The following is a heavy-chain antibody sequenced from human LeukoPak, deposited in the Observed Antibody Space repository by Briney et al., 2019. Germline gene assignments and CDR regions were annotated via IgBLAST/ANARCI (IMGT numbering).Heavy chain of an antibody. CDR2: INPSGGST. CDR1: GYTFTSYY. Sequence: ASVKVPCKASGYTFTSYYMHWVRQAPGQGLEWMGIINPSGGSTSYAQKFQGRVTMTRDTSTSTVYMELSSLRSEDTAVYYCATRGYSGPYYFDYWGQGTLVTVSS. J-gene: IGHJ4*02. V-gene: IGHV1-46*01. CDR3: ATRGYSGPYYFDY. D-gene: IGHD5-12*01.